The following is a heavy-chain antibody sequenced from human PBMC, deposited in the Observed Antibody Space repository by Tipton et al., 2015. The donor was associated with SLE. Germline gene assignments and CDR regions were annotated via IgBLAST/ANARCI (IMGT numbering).Heavy chain of an antibody. D-gene: IGHD6-25*01. J-gene: IGHJ6*02. CDR3: ATEGDSSGNYYYYGIHD. Sequence: TLSLTCTVSGDSISNVGYYWSWIRQHPGKGLEWIGSIYYSGNTYYNPSLESRLSISVDTSENRLSLQVRSVTAADTAVYYCATEGDSSGNYYYYGIHDWGQGATVTVSS. CDR2: IYYSGNT. CDR1: GDSISNVGYY. V-gene: IGHV4-31*03.